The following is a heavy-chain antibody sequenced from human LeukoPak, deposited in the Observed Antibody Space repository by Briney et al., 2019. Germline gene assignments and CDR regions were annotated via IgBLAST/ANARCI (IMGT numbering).Heavy chain of an antibody. D-gene: IGHD2-21*01. V-gene: IGHV4-59*01. CDR2: IYYSGST. Sequence: SETLSLTCTVSGGSISRNYWSWIRKSPGRGLEWIGYIYYSGSTHYNPSLKSRVTMSIDTSKNKFSLKLSSATAADTAIYYCATTYSRSGDDWFNPWGQGILVTVSS. J-gene: IGHJ5*02. CDR3: ATTYSRSGDDWFNP. CDR1: GGSISRNY.